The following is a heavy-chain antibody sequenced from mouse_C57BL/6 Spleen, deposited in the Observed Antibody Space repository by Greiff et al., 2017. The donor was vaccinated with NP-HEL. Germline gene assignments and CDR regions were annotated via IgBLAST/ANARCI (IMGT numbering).Heavy chain of an antibody. CDR1: GYTFTDHT. V-gene: IGHV1-78*01. D-gene: IGHD1-1*01. J-gene: IGHJ2*01. Sequence: VKLVESDAELVKPGASVKISCKVSGYTFTDHTIHWMKQRPEQGLAWIGYIYPRDGSTKYNEKFKGKATLTADKSSSPAYMQLNSLTSEDSAVDFCARCQCGSSYGYWGQGTTLTVSS. CDR2: IYPRDGST. CDR3: ARCQCGSSYGY.